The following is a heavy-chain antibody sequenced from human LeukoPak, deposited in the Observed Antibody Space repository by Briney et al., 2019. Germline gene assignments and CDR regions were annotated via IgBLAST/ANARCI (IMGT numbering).Heavy chain of an antibody. D-gene: IGHD1-26*01. CDR3: ARERSGTYYWDY. CDR2: ISSSGSTM. Sequence: PGGSLRLSCAASGFTFSDYHMSWIRQAPGEGLEWVSYISSSGSTMYYEASVKGRFTISRDNAKNSLFLQMNSLRAEDTAVYYCARERSGTYYWDYWGLGTLVTVSS. V-gene: IGHV3-11*04. CDR1: GFTFSDYH. J-gene: IGHJ4*02.